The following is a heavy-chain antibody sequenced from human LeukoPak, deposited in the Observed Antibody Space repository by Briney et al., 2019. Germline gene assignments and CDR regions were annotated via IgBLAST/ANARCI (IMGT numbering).Heavy chain of an antibody. J-gene: IGHJ4*02. V-gene: IGHV5-51*01. Sequence: PGESLKISCKGSGYSFTSYWIGWVRQMPGKGLEWMGIIYPGDSDTRYSPSFQGQVTISADKSISTAYLQWSSLKASDTAMYYCATAIPTYYDFWSGYYRWGQGTLVTVSS. CDR1: GYSFTSYW. D-gene: IGHD3-3*01. CDR3: ATAIPTYYDFWSGYYR. CDR2: IYPGDSDT.